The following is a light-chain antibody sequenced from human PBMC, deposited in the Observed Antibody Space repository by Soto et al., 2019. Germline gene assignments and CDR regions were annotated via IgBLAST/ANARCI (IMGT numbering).Light chain of an antibody. CDR2: DVT. CDR1: SRDVGGYNY. V-gene: IGLV2-8*01. Sequence: QSVLTQPPSASGSPGQSVTISCTGTSRDVGGYNYVSWYQQHPGKAPKLMIYDVTKRPSGVPDRFSGSKSGNTASLTVSGLQAEDEADYYCSSYTTSSTRVFGGGTKLTVL. J-gene: IGLJ3*02. CDR3: SSYTTSSTRV.